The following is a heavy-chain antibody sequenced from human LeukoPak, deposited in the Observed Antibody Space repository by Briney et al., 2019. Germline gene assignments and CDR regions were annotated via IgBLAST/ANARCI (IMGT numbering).Heavy chain of an antibody. CDR2: IYSGGST. V-gene: IGHV3-53*04. CDR1: GFTVGSNY. CDR3: ARDRRGTDY. J-gene: IGHJ4*02. D-gene: IGHD3-16*01. Sequence: PGGSLRLSCAASGFTVGSNYMSWVRQAPGKGLEWVSVIYSGGSTYYADSVKGRLTISRHNSKNTLYLQMNSLRAEDTAVYYCARDRRGTDYWGQGTLVTVSS.